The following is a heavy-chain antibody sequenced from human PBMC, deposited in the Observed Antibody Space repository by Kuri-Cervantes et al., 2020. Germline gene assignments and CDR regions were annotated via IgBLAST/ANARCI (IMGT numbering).Heavy chain of an antibody. V-gene: IGHV3-30*18. J-gene: IGHJ4*02. Sequence: GGSLRLSCAASGFTFSSYGMHWVRQAPGKGLEWVAVISYDGSNKYYADSVKGRFTISRDNSKDTLYLQMNSLRAEGTAVYYCAKGGKGLYLDYWGQGTLVTVSS. D-gene: IGHD2-15*01. CDR1: GFTFSSYG. CDR3: AKGGKGLYLDY. CDR2: ISYDGSNK.